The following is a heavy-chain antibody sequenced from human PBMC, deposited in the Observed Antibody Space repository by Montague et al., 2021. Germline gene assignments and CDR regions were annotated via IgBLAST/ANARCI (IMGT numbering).Heavy chain of an antibody. V-gene: IGHV3-7*01. CDR3: ARDQGQGYCGGDCYVGLDY. Sequence: SLRLSCAASGFTFSNYWMSWVRQAPGKGPEWVANIEQDGSEKHYVDSVKGRFTISRDNAKNSLYLQMNSLRAEDTAVYFCARDQGQGYCGGDCYVGLDYWGQGTLVTVSS. D-gene: IGHD2-21*01. CDR2: IEQDGSEK. CDR1: GFTFSNYW. J-gene: IGHJ4*02.